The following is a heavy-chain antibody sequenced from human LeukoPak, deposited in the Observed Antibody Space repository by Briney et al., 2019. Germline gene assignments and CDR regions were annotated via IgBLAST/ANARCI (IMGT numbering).Heavy chain of an antibody. CDR1: GGSISSYY. Sequence: SETLSLTCTVSGGSISSYYWSWIRQPPGKGLEWIGYIHYSGSTNYNPSLKSRVTISLDTSKNQFSLKLTSVTAADTAVYYCARRVPGYGNGQWGQGTLVTVSS. CDR2: IHYSGST. D-gene: IGHD5-18*01. CDR3: ARRVPGYGNGQ. V-gene: IGHV4-59*08. J-gene: IGHJ4*02.